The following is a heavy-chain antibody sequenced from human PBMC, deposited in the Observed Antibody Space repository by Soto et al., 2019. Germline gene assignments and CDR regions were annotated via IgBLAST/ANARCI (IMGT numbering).Heavy chain of an antibody. CDR2: IYHSGST. D-gene: IGHD3-10*01. J-gene: IGHJ5*02. V-gene: IGHV4-38-2*01. Sequence: PSETLSLTCAVSGYSISSGYYWGWIRQPPGKGLEWIGSIYHSGSTYYNPSLKSRVTISVDTSKNQFSLKLSSVTAADTAVYYCARARITMVRGVAWWFDPWGQGTLVTVSS. CDR1: GYSISSGYY. CDR3: ARARITMVRGVAWWFDP.